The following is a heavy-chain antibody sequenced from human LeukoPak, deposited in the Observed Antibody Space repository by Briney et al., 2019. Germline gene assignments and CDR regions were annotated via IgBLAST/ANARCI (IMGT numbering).Heavy chain of an antibody. V-gene: IGHV3-30*02. CDR2: IRYDGSNE. CDR3: AKGPPIVVVTASLDY. D-gene: IGHD2-21*02. Sequence: PGGSLRFSCAASGFTFSSYVMHWVRQAPGKGLEWVALIRYDGSNEYYSDSVKGRFTISRDNSKNTLYLQMHSLRVEDTAVYYCAKGPPIVVVTASLDYWGQGTLVTVSS. J-gene: IGHJ4*02. CDR1: GFTFSSYV.